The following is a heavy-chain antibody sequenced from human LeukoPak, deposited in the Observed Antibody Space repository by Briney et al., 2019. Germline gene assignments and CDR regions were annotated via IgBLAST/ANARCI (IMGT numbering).Heavy chain of an antibody. CDR1: GFTLYDYA. J-gene: IGHJ4*02. CDR3: ARAAEGCLQLGGAFEY. Sequence: PRGSPRLSRAASGFTLYDYAMHSGPPAPRKSLGWVSGISLNSGNIDNADSVKRRFTISRDNAKNSLHLQMNSLSVEGMALYYCARAAEGCLQLGGAFEYWGQGTLVTVSS. CDR2: ISLNSGNI. D-gene: IGHD1-1*01. V-gene: IGHV3-9*03.